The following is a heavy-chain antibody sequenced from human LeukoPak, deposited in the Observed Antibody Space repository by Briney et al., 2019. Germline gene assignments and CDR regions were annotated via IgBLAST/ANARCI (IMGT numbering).Heavy chain of an antibody. Sequence: GGSLRLSCAASGFTFSSYGMHWVRQAPGKGLEWVAVISYDGSNKYYADSVKGRFTIPRDNSKNTLYLQMNSLRAEDTAVYHCAKALDYYDSSGSDYWGQGTLVTVSS. CDR2: ISYDGSNK. CDR3: AKALDYYDSSGSDY. CDR1: GFTFSSYG. J-gene: IGHJ4*02. D-gene: IGHD3-22*01. V-gene: IGHV3-30*18.